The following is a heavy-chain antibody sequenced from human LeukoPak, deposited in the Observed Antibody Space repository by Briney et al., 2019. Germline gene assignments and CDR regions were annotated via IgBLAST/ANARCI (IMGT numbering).Heavy chain of an antibody. J-gene: IGHJ4*02. CDR3: TTGTGYYYGSGSPPPDY. CDR2: IKSKTDGGTT. V-gene: IGHV3-15*01. CDR1: GFTFSNAW. D-gene: IGHD3-10*01. Sequence: GGSLRLSCAASGFTFSNAWMSWVRQAPGKGLEWVGRIKSKTDGGTTDYAAPGKGRFTISRDDSKNTLYLQMNSLKTEDTAVYYCTTGTGYYYGSGSPPPDYWGQGTLVTVSS.